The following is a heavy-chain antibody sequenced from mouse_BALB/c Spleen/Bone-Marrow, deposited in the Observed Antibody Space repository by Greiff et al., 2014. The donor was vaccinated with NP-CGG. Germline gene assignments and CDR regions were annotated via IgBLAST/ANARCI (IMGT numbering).Heavy chain of an antibody. CDR2: ISYSGST. J-gene: IGHJ2*01. Sequence: VQLQQSGPGLVKPSQSLSLTCTVTGYSITSDYAWNWIRQFPGNKLEWMGYISYSGSTSYNPSLKSRISITRDTSKNQFFLQLNSVTTEDTATYYCARQRELGRCYFDYRGQGTTLTVSS. D-gene: IGHD4-1*01. CDR1: GYSITSDYA. V-gene: IGHV3-2*02. CDR3: ARQRELGRCYFDY.